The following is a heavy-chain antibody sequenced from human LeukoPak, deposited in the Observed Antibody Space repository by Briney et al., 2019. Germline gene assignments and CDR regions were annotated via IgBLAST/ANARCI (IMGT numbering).Heavy chain of an antibody. J-gene: IGHJ4*02. V-gene: IGHV1-18*01. Sequence: GWISAYNVNTNYAQKLQGRVTMTTDTSTSTAYMELRSLRSDDTAVYYCARVSRGGGYGYYYWGQGTLVTVSS. D-gene: IGHD5-18*01. CDR2: ISAYNVNT. CDR3: ARVSRGGGYGYYY.